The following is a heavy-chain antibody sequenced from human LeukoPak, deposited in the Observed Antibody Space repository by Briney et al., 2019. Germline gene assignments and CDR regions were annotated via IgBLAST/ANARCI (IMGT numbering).Heavy chain of an antibody. CDR3: ASGCGSTSCNP. Sequence: GGSLRLSCAASGFTYTNFGMSWVRQAPGKGLEWVSSISSSSSYIYYADSVKGRFTISRDNAKNSLYLQMNSLRAEDTAVYYCASGCGSTSCNPWGQGTLVTVSS. V-gene: IGHV3-21*01. J-gene: IGHJ5*02. CDR2: ISSSSSYI. CDR1: GFTYTNFG. D-gene: IGHD2-2*01.